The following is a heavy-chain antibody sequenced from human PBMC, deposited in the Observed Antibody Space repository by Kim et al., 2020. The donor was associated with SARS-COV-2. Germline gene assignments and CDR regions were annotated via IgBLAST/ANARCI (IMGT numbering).Heavy chain of an antibody. Sequence: GGSLRLSCAASGFVFHKYAMNWVRQAPGKGLEWVAIISSDGNKKSYSDVVKGRFIISRDNSKNTVDLQMNSLRREDTAVYDCARDPGDSSGQQVDYWGQGTLATVSS. J-gene: IGHJ4*02. D-gene: IGHD3-22*01. V-gene: IGHV3-30*04. CDR2: ISSDGNKK. CDR1: GFVFHKYA. CDR3: ARDPGDSSGQQVDY.